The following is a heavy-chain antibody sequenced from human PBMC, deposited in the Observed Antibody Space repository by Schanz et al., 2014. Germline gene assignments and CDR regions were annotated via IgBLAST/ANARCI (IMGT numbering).Heavy chain of an antibody. CDR3: ARSTYDFWSAFDY. J-gene: IGHJ4*02. CDR2: VYHSGVT. D-gene: IGHD3-3*01. CDR1: GDSIGTYQ. V-gene: IGHV4-59*08. Sequence: QVQLQESGPGLVKPSETLSLTCTVSGDSIGTYQWSWIRQPPGKGLEWIGYVYHSGVTTYKSSLKSGVSITVDTIKNQFSLNLTSVTAADTAVYYCARSTYDFWSAFDYWGQGILVAVSS.